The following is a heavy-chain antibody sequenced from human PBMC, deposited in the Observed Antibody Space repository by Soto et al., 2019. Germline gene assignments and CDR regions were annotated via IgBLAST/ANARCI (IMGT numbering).Heavy chain of an antibody. D-gene: IGHD7-27*01. CDR3: ARKILGSTTRPNYWYFEL. V-gene: IGHV3-23*01. CDR2: ISGGGDAA. Sequence: EVQVLESGGGLVQPGGSLRLSCAGSGFTFINYAMNWVRQAPGQGLEWVSSISGGGDAAFFPYSVRGRFTISRDNSKNTVTLQMNSLGVDDTAVYYCARKILGSTTRPNYWYFELWGRGTLVTVSS. CDR1: GFTFINYA. J-gene: IGHJ2*01.